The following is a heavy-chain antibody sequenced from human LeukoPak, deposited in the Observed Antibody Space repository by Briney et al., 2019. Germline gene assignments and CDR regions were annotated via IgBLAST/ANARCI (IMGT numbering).Heavy chain of an antibody. V-gene: IGHV3-33*06. CDR2: IWYDGNNK. D-gene: IGHD1-26*01. J-gene: IGHJ4*02. Sequence: GGSLRLSCAASGFTFSSYGMHWVRQAPGKGLEWVALIWYDGNNKYYADSVKGRFTISRDNSKNTLYLQMNSLTDEDTAVYYCAKKWGVGTTTLDYFDYWGQGTLVTVSS. CDR1: GFTFSSYG. CDR3: AKKWGVGTTTLDYFDY.